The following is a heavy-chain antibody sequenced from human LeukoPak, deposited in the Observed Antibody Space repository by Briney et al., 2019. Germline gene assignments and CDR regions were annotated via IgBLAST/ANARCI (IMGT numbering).Heavy chain of an antibody. CDR3: ARSYCANGVCYRILDY. V-gene: IGHV4-61*01. CDR2: IYYSGST. J-gene: IGHJ4*02. Sequence: SETLSLTCTVSGGSVYSGTYSWSWIRQPPGTRLEWIGYIYYSGSTNYNPSLKSRITISVDTSKNQFSLKLSSVTAADTAVYYCARSYCANGVCYRILDYWGQGTLVTVSS. D-gene: IGHD2-8*01. CDR1: GGSVYSGTYS.